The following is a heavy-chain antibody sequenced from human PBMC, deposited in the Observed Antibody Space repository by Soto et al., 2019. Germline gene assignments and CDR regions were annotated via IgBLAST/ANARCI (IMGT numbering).Heavy chain of an antibody. J-gene: IGHJ5*02. Sequence: GGSLRLSCAASGFAFRSFTMNWVRQAPGKGLEWVSTISSNSAYIYYTDALRGRFTISRDNAKNSLHLQMNSLRAEDTAVYYCTRDASRDSSARGWFDPWGPGTLVTVSS. CDR2: ISSNSAYI. CDR1: GFAFRSFT. V-gene: IGHV3-21*01. D-gene: IGHD6-13*01. CDR3: TRDASRDSSARGWFDP.